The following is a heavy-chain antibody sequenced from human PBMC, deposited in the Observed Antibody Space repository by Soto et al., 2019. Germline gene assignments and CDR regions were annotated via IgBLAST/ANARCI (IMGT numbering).Heavy chain of an antibody. CDR3: ARVRITMVRGVTNWFDP. CDR1: GGSIGGGGDY. CDR2: IYYSGST. D-gene: IGHD3-10*01. Sequence: PSETLSLTCTVSGGSIGGGGDYWSWIRQHPGKGLEWIGYIYYSGSTYYNPSLKSRVTISVDTSKNQFSLKLSSVTAADTAVYYCARVRITMVRGVTNWFDPWGQGTLVTVSS. J-gene: IGHJ5*02. V-gene: IGHV4-31*03.